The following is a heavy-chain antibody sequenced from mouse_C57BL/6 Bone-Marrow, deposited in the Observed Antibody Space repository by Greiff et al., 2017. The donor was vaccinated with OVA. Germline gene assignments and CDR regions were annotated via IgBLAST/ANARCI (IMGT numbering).Heavy chain of an antibody. V-gene: IGHV7-1*01. CDR3: ARDAGGYYGFAY. J-gene: IGHJ3*01. CDR1: GFTFSDFY. Sequence: EVQLVESGGGLVQSGRSLRLSCATSGFTFSDFYMEWVRQAPGKGLEWIAASRNKANDYTTEYSASVKGRFIVSRDTSQSILYLQMNALRAEDTAIYYCARDAGGYYGFAYWGQGTLVTVSA. D-gene: IGHD2-3*01. CDR2: SRNKANDYTT.